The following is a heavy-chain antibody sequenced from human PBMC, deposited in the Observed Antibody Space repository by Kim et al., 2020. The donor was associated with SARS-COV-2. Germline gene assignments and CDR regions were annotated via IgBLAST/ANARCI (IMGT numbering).Heavy chain of an antibody. CDR2: ILAANGKT. CDR3: ARWGAAVSADSRCGAWSGPFDF. J-gene: IGHJ4*02. D-gene: IGHD3-16*01. V-gene: IGHV1-3*01. CDR1: GNAFTNHG. Sequence: ASVKVSRKASGNAFTNHGIHWVRQVPGQGLEWVGWILAANGKTEYAQKFQDRVTITRDTSARTAYMELSSLKPEDTALYYCARWGAAVSADSRCGAWSGPFDFWGQGTLVSVSS.